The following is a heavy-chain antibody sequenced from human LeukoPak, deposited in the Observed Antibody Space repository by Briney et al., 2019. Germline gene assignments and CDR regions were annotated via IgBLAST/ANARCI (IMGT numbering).Heavy chain of an antibody. V-gene: IGHV3-23*01. D-gene: IGHD2/OR15-2a*01. Sequence: PGGSLRLSCAASGFTFSSYAMSWVRQVPGKGLEWVSAISGSGGNTYYADSVRGRFTISRDNSKNTLYVQMNSLRAEDTAVYYCAKGGVIVERGFDYWGQGTLVTVSS. CDR3: AKGGVIVERGFDY. CDR1: GFTFSSYA. J-gene: IGHJ4*02. CDR2: ISGSGGNT.